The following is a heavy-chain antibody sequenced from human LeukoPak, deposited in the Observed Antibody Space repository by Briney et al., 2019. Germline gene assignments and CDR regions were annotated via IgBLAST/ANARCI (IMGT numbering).Heavy chain of an antibody. D-gene: IGHD3-9*01. CDR3: ARVSGYDNLTGYYIEGAFDI. J-gene: IGHJ3*02. CDR1: GFTFSSYS. Sequence: PGGSLRLSCAASGFTFSSYSMNWVRQAPGKGLEWVSSISSSSSYIYYADSVKGRFTISRDNAKNSLYLQMNSLRAEDTAVYYCARVSGYDNLTGYYIEGAFDIWGQGTMVTVSS. V-gene: IGHV3-21*01. CDR2: ISSSSSYI.